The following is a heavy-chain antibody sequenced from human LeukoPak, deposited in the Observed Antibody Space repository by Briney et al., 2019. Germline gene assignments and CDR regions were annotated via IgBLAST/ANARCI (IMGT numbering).Heavy chain of an antibody. CDR3: AREGNYYDSSGYYYGFDY. CDR2: INHSGST. J-gene: IGHJ4*02. D-gene: IGHD3-22*01. V-gene: IGHV4-34*01. Sequence: SSETLSLTCAVYGGSFSGYYWSWIRQPPGKGLEWIGEINHSGSTNYNPSLKSRVTISVDTSKNQFSLKLSSVTAADTAVYHCAREGNYYDSSGYYYGFDYWGQGTLVTVSS. CDR1: GGSFSGYY.